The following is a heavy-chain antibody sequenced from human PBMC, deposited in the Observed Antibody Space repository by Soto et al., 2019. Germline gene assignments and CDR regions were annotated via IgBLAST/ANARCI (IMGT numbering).Heavy chain of an antibody. CDR1: GFTCSDHY. CDR3: VRAGFCGGGTCYSDYYDS. J-gene: IGHJ4*02. D-gene: IGHD2-15*01. V-gene: IGHV3-72*01. CDR2: TRNKANGYTT. Sequence: EVQLVESGGGLVQPGGSLRLSCAASGFTCSDHYMDWVRQAPGKGLEWVGRTRNKANGYTTEYAASVKGGFTISRDISQNSLYLHMKSLKTEDTAVYYCVRAGFCGGGTCYSDYYDSWGQGTLVTVSS.